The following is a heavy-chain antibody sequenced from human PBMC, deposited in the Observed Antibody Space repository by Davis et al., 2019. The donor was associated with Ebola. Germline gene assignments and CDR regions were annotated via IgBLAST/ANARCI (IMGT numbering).Heavy chain of an antibody. CDR1: GFTFSSYA. Sequence: PGGSLRLSCAASGFTFSSYAMSWVRQAPGKGLEWVSAISGSGGSTYYADSVKGRFTISRDNSKNTRYRQMNSLRAEDTAVYYCATRSYSGSDYLFDYWGQGTLVTVSS. CDR2: ISGSGGST. CDR3: ATRSYSGSDYLFDY. D-gene: IGHD1-26*01. V-gene: IGHV3-23*01. J-gene: IGHJ4*02.